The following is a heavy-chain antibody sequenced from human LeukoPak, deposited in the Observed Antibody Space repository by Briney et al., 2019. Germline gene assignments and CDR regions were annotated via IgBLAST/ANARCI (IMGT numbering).Heavy chain of an antibody. CDR1: GFTSSKVW. CDR2: IKSKTDGGTT. V-gene: IGHV3-15*01. D-gene: IGHD3-3*02. Sequence: PGGSLSLSRAVSGFTSSKVWISCVRQAPGKGLEWVGRIKSKTDGGTTDYAAPVKGRFTISRDDSENTLYLQMNSLKTEETAVYYCTLSKRDYWGQGTLVTVSS. CDR3: TLSKRDY. J-gene: IGHJ4*02.